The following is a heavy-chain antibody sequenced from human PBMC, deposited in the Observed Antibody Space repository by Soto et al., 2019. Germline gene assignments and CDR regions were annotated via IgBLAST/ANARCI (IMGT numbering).Heavy chain of an antibody. Sequence: QIHLVQSGAEVKKPGASVKFSCKASGYNFFDYGVRWVRQAPGQGLEWMGGVSPKSGNTDYARKVQGRVTMTTDISTSTAYMALRGLISDDTSVYYCARGRTVSSIGPRLVWGQGTLVSVSS. CDR2: VSPKSGNT. J-gene: IGHJ1*01. CDR1: GYNFFDYG. CDR3: ARGRTVSSIGPRLV. D-gene: IGHD1-1*01. V-gene: IGHV1-18*01.